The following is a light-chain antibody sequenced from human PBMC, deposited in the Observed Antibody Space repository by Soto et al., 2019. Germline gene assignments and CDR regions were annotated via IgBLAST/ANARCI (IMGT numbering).Light chain of an antibody. Sequence: QSALTQPPSASGSPGQSVTISCTGTSSDVGGYNYVSWYQQHPGKAPKLIIYAVSERPSGVPDRFSGSKSGNTASLTVSGLQAEDEADYYGKSYAGTSGYVFGAGTKLTVL. CDR1: SSDVGGYNY. V-gene: IGLV2-8*01. J-gene: IGLJ1*01. CDR3: KSYAGTSGYV. CDR2: AVS.